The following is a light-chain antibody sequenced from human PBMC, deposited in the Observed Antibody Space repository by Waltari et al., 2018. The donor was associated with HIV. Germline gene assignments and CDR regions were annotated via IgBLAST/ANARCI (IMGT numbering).Light chain of an antibody. J-gene: IGLJ1*01. Sequence: QSALTQPRSVSGSPGQSVTISCTGTSSDVAAYHSVSWYHQHPGKAPKLMIYDVSERPSGVPDRFSGSTSGNTASLTISGLQDEDEADYYCCSYAGNYTPFVFGTGTKVTVL. CDR3: CSYAGNYTPFV. V-gene: IGLV2-11*01. CDR1: SSDVAAYHS. CDR2: DVS.